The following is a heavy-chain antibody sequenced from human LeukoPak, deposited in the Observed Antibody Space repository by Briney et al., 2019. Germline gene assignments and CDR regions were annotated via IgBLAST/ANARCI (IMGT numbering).Heavy chain of an antibody. CDR2: IYYSGST. CDR3: ARHKISVAGTRDFDY. Sequence: SETLSLTCTVSGRSISSSSYYWGWLRQPPGKGLEWIGSIYYSGSTYYNPSLKSRVTISVDTSKNQFSLKLSSVTAADTAVYYCARHKISVAGTRDFDYWGQGTLVTVSS. CDR1: GRSISSSSYY. D-gene: IGHD6-19*01. J-gene: IGHJ4*02. V-gene: IGHV4-39*01.